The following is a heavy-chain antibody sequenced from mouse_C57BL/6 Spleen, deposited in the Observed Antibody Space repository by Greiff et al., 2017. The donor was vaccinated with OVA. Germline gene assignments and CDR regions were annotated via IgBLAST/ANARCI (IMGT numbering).Heavy chain of an antibody. CDR3: TYDGSSYRNYFDY. J-gene: IGHJ2*01. D-gene: IGHD1-1*01. CDR1: GFTIKDYY. V-gene: IGHV14-1*01. Sequence: EVKLVESGAELVRPGASVKLSCTASGFTIKDYYMHWVKQRPEQGLEWIGRIDPEDGDTEYAPKFQGKATMTADTSSNTAYLQLSSLTSEDTAVYYCTYDGSSYRNYFDYWGQGTTLTVSS. CDR2: IDPEDGDT.